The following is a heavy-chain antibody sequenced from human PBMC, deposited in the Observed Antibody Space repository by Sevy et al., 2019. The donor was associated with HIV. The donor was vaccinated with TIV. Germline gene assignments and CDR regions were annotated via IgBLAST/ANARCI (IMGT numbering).Heavy chain of an antibody. D-gene: IGHD2-15*01. J-gene: IGHJ6*02. Sequence: GGSLRLSCAASGFTFSSYSMNWVRQAPGKGLEWVSSISSSSSYIYYADSVKGRFTISRDNAKNSLYLQMNSQRAEDTAVYYCARDTWDIVVVVAATRVGYYYGMDVWGQGTTVTVSS. CDR1: GFTFSSYS. CDR3: ARDTWDIVVVVAATRVGYYYGMDV. CDR2: ISSSSSYI. V-gene: IGHV3-21*01.